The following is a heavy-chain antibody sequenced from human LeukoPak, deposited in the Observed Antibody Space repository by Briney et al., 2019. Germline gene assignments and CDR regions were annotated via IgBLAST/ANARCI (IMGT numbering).Heavy chain of an antibody. CDR3: ARDRTGYSSSWYDY. V-gene: IGHV3-21*01. CDR1: GFTFSSYS. Sequence: GGSLRLSCAASGFTFSSYSMNGVRQAPGKGLEWVSSISSSSSYIYYADSVKGRFTISRDNAKNSLYLQMNSLRAEDTAVYYCARDRTGYSSSWYDYWGQGTLVTVSS. J-gene: IGHJ4*02. D-gene: IGHD6-13*01. CDR2: ISSSSSYI.